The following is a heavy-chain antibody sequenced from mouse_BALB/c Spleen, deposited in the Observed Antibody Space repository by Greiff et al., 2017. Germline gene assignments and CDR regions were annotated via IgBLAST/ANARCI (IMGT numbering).Heavy chain of an antibody. CDR3: ARGGSSYDYAMDY. V-gene: IGHV3-2*02. J-gene: IGHJ4*01. Sequence: EVQLVESGPGLVKPSQSLSLTCTVTGYSITSDYAWNWIRQFPGNKLEWMGYISYSGSTSYNPSLKSRISITRDTSKNQFFLQLNSVTTEDTATYYCARGGSSYDYAMDYWGQGTSVTVSS. CDR2: ISYSGST. CDR1: GYSITSDYA. D-gene: IGHD1-1*01.